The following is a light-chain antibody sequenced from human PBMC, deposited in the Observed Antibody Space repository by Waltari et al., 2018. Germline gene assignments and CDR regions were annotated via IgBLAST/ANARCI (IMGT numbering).Light chain of an antibody. V-gene: IGLV4-69*01. J-gene: IGLJ2*01. CDR3: QTWGNDIHIV. Sequence: QPVLTQSPSASASLGASVNPTCTLSSGRTSYVIASHPQQPDKAPRFLMKLNSAGSHIKGDGIPDRYSGSSSGAERYLTISSLQSEDEADYYCQTWGNDIHIVFGGGTKLTVL. CDR1: SGRTSYV. CDR2: LNSAGSH.